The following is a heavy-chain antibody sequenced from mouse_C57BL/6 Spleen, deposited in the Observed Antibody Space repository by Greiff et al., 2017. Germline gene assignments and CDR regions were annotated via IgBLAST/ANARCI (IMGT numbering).Heavy chain of an antibody. Sequence: QVQLQQSGAELVKPGASVKISCKASGYAFSSYWMNWVKQRPGKGLEWIGQIYPGDGDTNYNGKFKGKATLTADKSSSTAYMQLSSLTSEDAAVYFCARSANYYGSSYGDWYFDVWGTGTTVTVSS. V-gene: IGHV1-80*01. CDR1: GYAFSSYW. J-gene: IGHJ1*03. CDR2: IYPGDGDT. CDR3: ARSANYYGSSYGDWYFDV. D-gene: IGHD1-1*01.